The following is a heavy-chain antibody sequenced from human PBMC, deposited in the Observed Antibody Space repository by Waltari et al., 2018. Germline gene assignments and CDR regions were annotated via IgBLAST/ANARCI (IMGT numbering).Heavy chain of an antibody. D-gene: IGHD2-2*01. V-gene: IGHV1-8*02. CDR3: ASEPFYAR. Sequence: QVQLVQSGAEVKKPGASVRVSCTASGYTFATYDINWVRQAPGQGLEYMGWMKPNSGNTGYAQKFQRRLTFTGDTSISTAYMELSSLTSEDTAVYYCASEPFYARWGQGTLVTVSS. CDR1: GYTFATYD. CDR2: MKPNSGNT. J-gene: IGHJ4*02.